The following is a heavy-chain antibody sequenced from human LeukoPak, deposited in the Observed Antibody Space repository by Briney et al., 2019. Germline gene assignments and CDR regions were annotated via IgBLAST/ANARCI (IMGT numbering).Heavy chain of an antibody. D-gene: IGHD2-2*01. CDR2: INHSGST. Sequence: PSETLSLTCAVYGGSFSGYYWSWIRQPPGKGLEWIGEINHSGSTNYNPSLKSRGTISVDTSKNQFSLKLSSVTAADTAVYYCARGVHYCSSTSCYAYYFDYWGQGTLVTVSS. J-gene: IGHJ4*02. V-gene: IGHV4-34*01. CDR1: GGSFSGYY. CDR3: ARGVHYCSSTSCYAYYFDY.